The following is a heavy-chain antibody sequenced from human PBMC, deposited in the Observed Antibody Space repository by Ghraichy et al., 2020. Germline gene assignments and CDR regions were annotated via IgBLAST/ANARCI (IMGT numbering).Heavy chain of an antibody. J-gene: IGHJ5*02. Sequence: GALRLSCAASGFTFSSYAMSWVRQAPGKGLEWVSAISGSGGSTYYADSVKGRFTISRDNSKNTLYLQMNSLRAEDTAVYYCAKSPELRYFDWLFPFDPWGQGTLVTVSS. V-gene: IGHV3-23*01. CDR1: GFTFSSYA. CDR3: AKSPELRYFDWLFPFDP. D-gene: IGHD3-9*01. CDR2: ISGSGGST.